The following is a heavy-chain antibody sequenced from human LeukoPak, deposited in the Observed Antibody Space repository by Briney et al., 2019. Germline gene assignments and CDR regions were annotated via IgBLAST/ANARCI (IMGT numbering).Heavy chain of an antibody. CDR1: GFSFSSYS. CDR2: ISSSSSYI. V-gene: IGHV3-21*01. CDR3: ARAYGVHLFDY. D-gene: IGHD4-17*01. J-gene: IGHJ4*02. Sequence: PGGSLRLSCAASGFSFSSYSMNWVRQAPGKGLEWVSSISSSSSYIYYADSVKGRFTISRDNAKNSLYLQMNSLRAGDTAVYYCARAYGVHLFDYWGQGTLVTVSS.